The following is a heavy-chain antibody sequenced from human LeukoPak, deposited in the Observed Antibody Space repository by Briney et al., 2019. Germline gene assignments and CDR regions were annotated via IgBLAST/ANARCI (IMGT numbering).Heavy chain of an antibody. J-gene: IGHJ5*02. Sequence: GRSLRLSCVASGFTFSGYDIHWGRQAPGKGLEWVTLISYDGSNKYYADSVKGRFTISRDNPKNTLYLQMNSLRGEDTAVYYCAKGGPGDGNWFDLWGQGTLVTVSS. CDR2: ISYDGSNK. D-gene: IGHD2-21*02. CDR3: AKGGPGDGNWFDL. V-gene: IGHV3-30*18. CDR1: GFTFSGYD.